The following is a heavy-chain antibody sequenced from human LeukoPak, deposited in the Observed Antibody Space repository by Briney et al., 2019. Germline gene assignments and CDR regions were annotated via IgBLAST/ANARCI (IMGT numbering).Heavy chain of an antibody. CDR1: GGSISSSGYY. V-gene: IGHV4-39*07. Sequence: PSETLSLTCTVSGGSISSSGYYWGWIRQPPGKGLEWIGNIYHSGSTYYNPSLKSRVTISVDTSKNQFSLKLSSVTAADTAVYYCARDGEMGTIENYFDYWGQGTLVTVSS. J-gene: IGHJ4*02. D-gene: IGHD5-24*01. CDR2: IYHSGST. CDR3: ARDGEMGTIENYFDY.